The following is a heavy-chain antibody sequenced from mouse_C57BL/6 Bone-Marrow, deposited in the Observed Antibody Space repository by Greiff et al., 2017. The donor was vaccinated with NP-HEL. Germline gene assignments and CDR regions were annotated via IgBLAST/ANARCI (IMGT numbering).Heavy chain of an antibody. V-gene: IGHV5-9-1*02. CDR1: GFTFSSYA. CDR2: ISSGGDYI. J-gene: IGHJ3*01. CDR3: TRGGGHSSGYVDWFAY. D-gene: IGHD3-2*02. Sequence: EVKLQESGEGLVKPGGSLKLSCAASGFTFSSYAMSWVRQTPEKRLEWVAYISSGGDYIYYADTVKGRFTISRDNARNTLYLQMSSLKSEDTAMYYCTRGGGHSSGYVDWFAYWGQGTLVTVSA.